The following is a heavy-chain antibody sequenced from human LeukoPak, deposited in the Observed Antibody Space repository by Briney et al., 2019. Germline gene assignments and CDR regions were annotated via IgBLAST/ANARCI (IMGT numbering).Heavy chain of an antibody. CDR1: GVSISSYH. D-gene: IGHD6-19*01. CDR2: IYTSGST. Sequence: SETLSLTCTVSGVSISSYHWSWIRQPPGKGLEWIGYIYTSGSTNYNPSLKSRVTISVDTYKNQFSLKLSSVTAADTAVYYCARRSSGPGDDYYYYYMDVWGKGTTVTVSS. CDR3: ARRSSGPGDDYYYYYMDV. J-gene: IGHJ6*03. V-gene: IGHV4-4*09.